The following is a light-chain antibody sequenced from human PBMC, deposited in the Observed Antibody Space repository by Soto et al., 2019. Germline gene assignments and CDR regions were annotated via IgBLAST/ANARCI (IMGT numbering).Light chain of an antibody. CDR1: QSVSSY. Sequence: EIVLTQSPATLSLSPGERATLSCRASQSVSSYLAWYQQKPGQAPRLLIYDASNRATGILARFSGSGSGTDFTLTISSLEPEDFAVYYCQQYGSSPVTFGGGTKVDIK. J-gene: IGKJ4*01. V-gene: IGKV3-11*01. CDR2: DAS. CDR3: QQYGSSPVT.